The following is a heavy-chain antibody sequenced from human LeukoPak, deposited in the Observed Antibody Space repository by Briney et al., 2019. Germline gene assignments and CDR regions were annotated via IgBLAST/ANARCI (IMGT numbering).Heavy chain of an antibody. V-gene: IGHV3-48*01. D-gene: IGHD7-27*01. CDR1: GFTFSSYD. Sequence: GGSLRLSCAASGFTFSSYDMNWVRQAPGKGLEWVSYITTSSSVMYYADSVKGRFTISRDNGKNSLYLQMNSLRAEDTAVYYCARELGSVDYWGQGTLVTVSS. J-gene: IGHJ4*02. CDR2: ITTSSSVM. CDR3: ARELGSVDY.